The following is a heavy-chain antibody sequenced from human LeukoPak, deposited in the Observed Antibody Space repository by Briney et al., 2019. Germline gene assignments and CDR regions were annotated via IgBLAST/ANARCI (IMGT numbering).Heavy chain of an antibody. CDR2: MYHNGST. Sequence: PGGSLRLSCAASGFTFSNHGMNWVRQAPGKGLEWIGSMYHNGSTYYNPSLKSRVTISVDTSKNQFSLKLTSVTAADTAVYYCARHPSGRMWLQQGGWFDPWGQGTLVTVSS. CDR1: GFTFSNHGMN. V-gene: IGHV4-39*01. J-gene: IGHJ5*02. D-gene: IGHD5-24*01. CDR3: ARHPSGRMWLQQGGWFDP.